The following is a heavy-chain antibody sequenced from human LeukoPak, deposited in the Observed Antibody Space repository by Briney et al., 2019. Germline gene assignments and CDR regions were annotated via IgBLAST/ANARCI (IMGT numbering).Heavy chain of an antibody. D-gene: IGHD3-22*01. J-gene: IGHJ4*02. Sequence: GGSLRLSCAASGFTFNSYAMTWVRPAPGKGLEWVSAISGSGGSTYYADSVKGRFTISRDNSKGALYLQLQSLRAEDTAVYYCARVVYYVSSGYQLWGQGTLVTVSS. CDR3: ARVVYYVSSGYQL. V-gene: IGHV3-23*01. CDR1: GFTFNSYA. CDR2: ISGSGGST.